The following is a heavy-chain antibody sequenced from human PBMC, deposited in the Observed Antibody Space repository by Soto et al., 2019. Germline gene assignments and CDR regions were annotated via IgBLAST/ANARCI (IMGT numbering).Heavy chain of an antibody. CDR2: IGIYANT. CDR3: AKASTVGSPGDYFDS. D-gene: IGHD1-26*01. J-gene: IGHJ4*02. Sequence: EVELLESGGDLVQPGGSLRLSCAASGFTFSSYDINWVRQAPGKGLEWVSAIGIYANTYYAGSVKGRFTISRDDSKNTVYLQLTSLRVDDTAVYYCAKASTVGSPGDYFDSWGQGTLVTVSS. V-gene: IGHV3-23*01. CDR1: GFTFSSYD.